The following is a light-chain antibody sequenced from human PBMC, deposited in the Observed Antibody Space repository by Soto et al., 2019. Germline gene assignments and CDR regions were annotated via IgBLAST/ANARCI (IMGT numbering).Light chain of an antibody. V-gene: IGKV1-5*01. CDR2: DAS. J-gene: IGKJ1*01. CDR3: QQRSKWPRT. Sequence: IHSTVPPSNLPASVGDRVRITCRASQSISSWLAWYQQKPGKAPKLLIYDASSLESGVPSRFSGSGSGTEFTLTISSLEPEDLAVYYCQQRSKWPRTFGQGTKVDIK. CDR1: QSISSW.